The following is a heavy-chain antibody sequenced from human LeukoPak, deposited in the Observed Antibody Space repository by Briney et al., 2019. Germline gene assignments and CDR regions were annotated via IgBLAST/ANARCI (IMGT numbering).Heavy chain of an antibody. D-gene: IGHD5-12*01. V-gene: IGHV3-23*01. CDR1: GFTFSSYA. J-gene: IGHJ4*02. CDR2: ISDSGFT. CDR3: AKSASSGNEWAGGLFDY. Sequence: GGSLRLSCAASGFTFSSYAMSWVRQAPGKGLEWVSSISDSGFTNYADSVKGRFTVSRDNSKNTLYVQMNSLRAEDTAVYYCAKSASSGNEWAGGLFDYWGQGTLVTVST.